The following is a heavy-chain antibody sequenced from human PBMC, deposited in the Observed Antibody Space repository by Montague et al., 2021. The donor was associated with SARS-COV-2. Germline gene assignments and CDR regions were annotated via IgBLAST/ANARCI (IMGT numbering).Heavy chain of an antibody. CDR3: ARAYCGGDCYSYWYFDL. CDR1: GDSVSSNIAT. Sequence: CAISGDSVSSNIATWNWIRQSPSRGLEWLGRTYYRSKWYKDYAVSVKSRVIINPDTSNNRISLQLNSVTPEDTAVYYCARAYCGGDCYSYWYFDLWGRGTLVTVSS. J-gene: IGHJ2*01. CDR2: TYYRSKWYK. D-gene: IGHD2-21*02. V-gene: IGHV6-1*01.